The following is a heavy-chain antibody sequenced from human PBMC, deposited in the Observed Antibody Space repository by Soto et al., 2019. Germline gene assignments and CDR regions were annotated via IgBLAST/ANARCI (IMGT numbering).Heavy chain of an antibody. V-gene: IGHV1-58*02. J-gene: IGHJ5*02. CDR2: IVVGSGNT. CDR1: GYTFTSYG. D-gene: IGHD2-2*01. CDR3: AAGFVVVPAANLINWFDP. Sequence: SVKVSCKASGYTFTSYGISWVRQAPGQRLEWIGWIVVGSGNTNYAQKLQERVTITRDMSTSTAYMELSSLRSEDTAVYYCAAGFVVVPAANLINWFDPWGQGTLVTVSS.